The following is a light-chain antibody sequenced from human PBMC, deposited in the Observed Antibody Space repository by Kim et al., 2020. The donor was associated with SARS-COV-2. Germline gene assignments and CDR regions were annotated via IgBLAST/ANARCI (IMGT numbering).Light chain of an antibody. Sequence: EIVLTQSPGTLSLSPGERATLSCRASQSVSSNYLTWYQQKPGQAPRLLIYGASSRATGIPDRFSGSGSGTDFTLTISGLEPEDFAVYYCQQYGSSPYTFGQGTKLEI. CDR1: QSVSSNY. V-gene: IGKV3-20*01. CDR2: GAS. CDR3: QQYGSSPYT. J-gene: IGKJ2*01.